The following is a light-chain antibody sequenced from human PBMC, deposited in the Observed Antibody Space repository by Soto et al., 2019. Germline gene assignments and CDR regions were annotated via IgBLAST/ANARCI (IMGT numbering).Light chain of an antibody. CDR3: QQRSNRALT. CDR2: GAS. V-gene: IGKV3-11*01. Sequence: EIVMPQYPTPLSLSPGETATLSCRASQSVSSNLAWYQQKPGQAPRLLIYGASTRATGIPARFSGSGSGTDFTLTISSLEPEDFAVYYCQQRSNRALTFGGGTKVDIK. J-gene: IGKJ4*01. CDR1: QSVSSN.